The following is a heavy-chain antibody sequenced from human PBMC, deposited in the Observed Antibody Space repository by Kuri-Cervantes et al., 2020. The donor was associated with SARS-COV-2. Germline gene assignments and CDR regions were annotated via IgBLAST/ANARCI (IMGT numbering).Heavy chain of an antibody. D-gene: IGHD3-10*01. CDR3: ARGARDYGLGSYYPFYGMDV. CDR2: ISSSSSTI. J-gene: IGHJ6*02. V-gene: IGHV3-48*01. CDR1: GGTVTSNY. Sequence: GGSLRLSCAVSGGTVTSNYMSWVRQAPGKGLEWVSYISSSSSTIYYADSIKGRFTISRDNAKNSLYLQMNSLSAEDTAVYYWARGARDYGLGSYYPFYGMDVWGQGTTVTVSS.